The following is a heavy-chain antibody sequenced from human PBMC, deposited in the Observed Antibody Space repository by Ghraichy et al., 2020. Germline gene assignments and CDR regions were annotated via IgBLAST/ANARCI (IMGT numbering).Heavy chain of an antibody. Sequence: SESLSLTCTVSGGSISSSANYWGWIRQHPGKGLEWIGYIFNSGATYYNPSPKSRSTITVDTSKTQCTRKLTSVTAADTAVYYCARFAPNNWFAPWGQGTLLSVPS. CDR2: IFNSGAT. CDR3: ARFAPNNWFAP. D-gene: IGHD2-8*01. CDR1: GGSISSSANY. J-gene: IGHJ5*02. V-gene: IGHV4-31*03.